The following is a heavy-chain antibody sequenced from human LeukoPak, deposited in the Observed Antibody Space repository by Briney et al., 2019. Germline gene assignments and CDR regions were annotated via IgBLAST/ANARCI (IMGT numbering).Heavy chain of an antibody. D-gene: IGHD2-15*01. CDR2: IIPFFATT. V-gene: IGHV1-69*13. Sequence: ASVKVPCKASGGNLSSYAMTWVRQAPGQGLEWMGGIIPFFATTNYAQKFQGRVTVTADESTSTSYMELTSLRSDDTAVYYCVRGLGYCSAGNCYLFGMDVWGQGTTVTVSS. J-gene: IGHJ6*02. CDR3: VRGLGYCSAGNCYLFGMDV. CDR1: GGNLSSYA.